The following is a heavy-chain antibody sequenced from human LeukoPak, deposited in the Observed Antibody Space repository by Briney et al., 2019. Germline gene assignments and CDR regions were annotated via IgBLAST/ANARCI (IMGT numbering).Heavy chain of an antibody. CDR1: GFTFSSYA. V-gene: IGHV3-23*01. D-gene: IGHD4-11*01. CDR3: AKSPSPYSPYYFDY. J-gene: IGHJ4*02. Sequence: GSLRLSCAASGFTFSSYAMSWVRQAPGKGLEWVSAITGSGDSTYYADSVKGRFTISRDNSKNTLNLQMNGLRAEDTAVYYCAKSPSPYSPYYFDYWGQGTLVTVSS. CDR2: ITGSGDST.